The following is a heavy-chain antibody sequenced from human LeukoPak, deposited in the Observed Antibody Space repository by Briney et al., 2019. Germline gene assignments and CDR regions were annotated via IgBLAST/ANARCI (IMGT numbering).Heavy chain of an antibody. J-gene: IGHJ4*02. CDR2: INPSGGST. D-gene: IGHD3-10*01. V-gene: IGHV1-46*01. CDR1: GYTFTSYY. Sequence: ASVKLSCKASGYTFTSYYMHWVRQAPGQGLEWMGIINPSGGSTSYAQKFQGRVTMTRDMSTSTVYMELSSLRSEDTAVYYCARWVGEFLYYFDYWGQGTLVTVSS. CDR3: ARWVGEFLYYFDY.